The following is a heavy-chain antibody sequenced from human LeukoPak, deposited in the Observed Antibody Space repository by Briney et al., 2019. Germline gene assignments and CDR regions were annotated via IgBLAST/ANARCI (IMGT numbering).Heavy chain of an antibody. V-gene: IGHV3-33*01. Sequence: GRSLRLSCAASGFTLSSYGMHWVRQAPGKGLEWVAVIWYDGSNKYYADSVEGRFTISRDNSKNTLYLQMNSLRAEDTAVYYCARTPLGYCSSTSCYGAYGMDVWGKGTTVTVSS. CDR3: ARTPLGYCSSTSCYGAYGMDV. CDR1: GFTLSSYG. CDR2: IWYDGSNK. D-gene: IGHD2-2*01. J-gene: IGHJ6*04.